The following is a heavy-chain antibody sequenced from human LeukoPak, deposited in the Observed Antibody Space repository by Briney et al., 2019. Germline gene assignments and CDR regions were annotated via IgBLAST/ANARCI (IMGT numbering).Heavy chain of an antibody. D-gene: IGHD3-3*01. J-gene: IGHJ4*02. V-gene: IGHV3-21*01. CDR3: AKDNRRYYDFWSGGSYFDY. CDR2: ISSSSSYI. Sequence: PGGSLRLSCAASGFTFSSYSMNWVRQAPGKGLEWVSSISSSSSYIYYADSVKGRFTISRDNAKNSLYLQMNSLRAEDTAVYYCAKDNRRYYDFWSGGSYFDYWGQGTLVTVSS. CDR1: GFTFSSYS.